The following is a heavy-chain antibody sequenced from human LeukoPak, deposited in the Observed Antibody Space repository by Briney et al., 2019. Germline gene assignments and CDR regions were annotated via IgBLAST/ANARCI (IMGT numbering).Heavy chain of an antibody. CDR1: GYTFTSYY. V-gene: IGHV1-46*01. CDR2: INPSGGST. D-gene: IGHD1-26*01. Sequence: ASVKVSCKASGYTFTSYYMHWVRQAPGQGLEWMGIINPSGGSTGYAQKFQGRVTMTRDTSTSTVYMELSSLRSEDTAVYYCARDERGGSYLTAYDYWGQGTLVTVSS. CDR3: ARDERGGSYLTAYDY. J-gene: IGHJ4*02.